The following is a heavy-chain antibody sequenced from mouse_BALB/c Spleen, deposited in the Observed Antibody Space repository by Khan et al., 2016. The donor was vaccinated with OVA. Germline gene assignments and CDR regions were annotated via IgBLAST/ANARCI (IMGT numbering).Heavy chain of an antibody. CDR1: GFNIKDTY. J-gene: IGHJ3*01. CDR2: IDPANGDV. CDR3: IRGAYSGLFAY. Sequence: VQLQQSGADFVKPGASVKLSCTASGFNIKDTYMHWINQRPQQGLVWIGRIDPANGDVKYDPKFQDKATIAADASSNTAYLQLSRLTSEDTAVYYCIRGAYSGLFAYWGQGTLVTVSA. V-gene: IGHV14-3*02. D-gene: IGHD2-10*01.